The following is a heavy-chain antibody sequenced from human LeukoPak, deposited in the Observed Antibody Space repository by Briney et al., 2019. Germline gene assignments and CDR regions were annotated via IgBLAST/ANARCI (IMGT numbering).Heavy chain of an antibody. J-gene: IGHJ6*02. Sequence: GGSLRLSCAASGFTFDDYAMHWVRQAPGEGLEWVSGISWNSGSIGYADSVKGRFTISRDNAKNSLYLQMNSLRAEDTALYYCAKDSTGDYYYGMDVWGQGTTVTVSS. CDR1: GFTFDDYA. CDR3: AKDSTGDYYYGMDV. D-gene: IGHD7-27*01. V-gene: IGHV3-9*01. CDR2: ISWNSGSI.